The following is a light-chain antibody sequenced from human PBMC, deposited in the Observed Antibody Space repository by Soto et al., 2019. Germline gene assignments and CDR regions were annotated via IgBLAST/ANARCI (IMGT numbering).Light chain of an antibody. CDR3: LQHNSYPPYT. J-gene: IGKJ2*01. CDR1: QGIAND. Sequence: DIQMTQSPSSLSASVGDRVTITCRASQGIANDLGWYQQKPGKAPKRLIYNASNLQSGVPSRFSGSGSGTEFTLTISSLQPEDFVTYYCLQHNSYPPYTFGQGTKLEIK. V-gene: IGKV1-17*01. CDR2: NAS.